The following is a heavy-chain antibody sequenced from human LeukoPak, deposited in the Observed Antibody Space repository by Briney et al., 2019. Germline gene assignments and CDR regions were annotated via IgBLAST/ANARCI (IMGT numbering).Heavy chain of an antibody. J-gene: IGHJ3*02. CDR2: INHTGST. CDR3: ARVLFTEEDAFDI. Sequence: SETLSLTCAVYGGSFSNYYWSWIRQPPGKGLEWIGEINHTGSTNYNPSLKSRLTISVDTSKNQFSLKLSSVTAADTAVYYCARVLFTEEDAFDIWGQGTMVTVSS. CDR1: GGSFSNYY. V-gene: IGHV4-34*01.